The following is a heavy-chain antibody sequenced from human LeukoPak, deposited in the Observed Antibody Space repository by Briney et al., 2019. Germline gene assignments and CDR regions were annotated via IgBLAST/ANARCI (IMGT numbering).Heavy chain of an antibody. D-gene: IGHD4-17*01. V-gene: IGHV3-53*01. J-gene: IGHJ5*02. CDR3: AKAPYGDYEGRWFDP. CDR1: GFTVSSNY. CDR2: IYSGGST. Sequence: PGGSLRLSWAASGFTVSSNYMSWVRQAPGKGLEWVSVIYSGGSTYYADSVKGRFTISRDNSKNTLYLQMNSLRAEDTAVYCCAKAPYGDYEGRWFDPWGQGTLVTVSS.